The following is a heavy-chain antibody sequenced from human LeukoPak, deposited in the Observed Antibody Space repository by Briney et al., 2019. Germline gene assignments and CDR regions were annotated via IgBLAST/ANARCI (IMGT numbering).Heavy chain of an antibody. J-gene: IGHJ6*03. CDR1: GGSFSGYY. CDR3: ARGLPFGYYYMDV. D-gene: IGHD3-16*01. Sequence: PSETLSLTCAVYGGSFSGYYWSWIRQPPGEGLEWIGEINHSGSTNYNPSLKSRVTISVDTSKNQFSLKLSSVTAADTAVYYCARGLPFGYYYMDVWGKGTTVTVSS. V-gene: IGHV4-34*01. CDR2: INHSGST.